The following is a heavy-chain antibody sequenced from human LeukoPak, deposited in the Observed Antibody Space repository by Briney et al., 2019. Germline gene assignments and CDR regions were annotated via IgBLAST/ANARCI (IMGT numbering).Heavy chain of an antibody. CDR1: GFSFSSYE. CDR3: ARMRPDLDY. D-gene: IGHD6-6*01. V-gene: IGHV3-48*03. Sequence: GGSLRLSCEGSGFSFSSYEMNWVRQAPGKGLEWVSYISSSGSTIYYADSVKGRFTISRDNAKNSLYLQMNSLRVEDTAVYYCARMRPDLDYWGQGTLVTVS. J-gene: IGHJ4*02. CDR2: ISSSGSTI.